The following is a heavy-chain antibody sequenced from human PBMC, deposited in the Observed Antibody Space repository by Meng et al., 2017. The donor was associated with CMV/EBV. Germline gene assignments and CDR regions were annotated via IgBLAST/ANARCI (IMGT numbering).Heavy chain of an antibody. CDR1: GFTFRNYW. CDR2: ILNDGSGT. D-gene: IGHD1-26*01. V-gene: IGHV3-74*01. J-gene: IGHJ4*02. Sequence: GESLKISCVASGFTFRNYWMHWVRQSPGKGLVWVSHILNDGSGTGYADSVKGRFTISRDNAKNTLYLQMDSLRVGDTAVYYCARGEGGFDYWGQGTRVTVSS. CDR3: ARGEGGFDY.